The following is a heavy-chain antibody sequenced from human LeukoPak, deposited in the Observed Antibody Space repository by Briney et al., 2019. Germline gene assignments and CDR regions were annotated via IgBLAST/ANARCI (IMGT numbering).Heavy chain of an antibody. D-gene: IGHD3-10*01. CDR2: INHSGST. V-gene: IGHV4-34*01. Sequence: PSETLSLTCAVYGGSFSGYYWGWIRQPPGKGLEWIGEINHSGSTNYNPSLKSRVTISVDTSKNQFSLKLSSVTAADTAVYYCARGCLPGYYGSGNRINWFDPWGQGTLVTVSS. CDR3: ARGCLPGYYGSGNRINWFDP. CDR1: GGSFSGYY. J-gene: IGHJ5*02.